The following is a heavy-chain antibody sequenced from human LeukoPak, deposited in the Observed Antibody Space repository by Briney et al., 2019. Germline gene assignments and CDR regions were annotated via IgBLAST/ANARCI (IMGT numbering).Heavy chain of an antibody. CDR1: GFTFSSYA. D-gene: IGHD3-22*01. J-gene: IGHJ4*02. CDR3: AKVGVLSNYYDSSGYLPFDY. V-gene: IGHV3-23*01. Sequence: GGSLRLSCAASGFTFSSYAMSWVRQAPGKGLEWVSAIGGGGGSTYYADSVKGRFTISRDNSKNTLYLQMNRLRAEDTAVYYCAKVGVLSNYYDSSGYLPFDYWGQGTLVTVSS. CDR2: IGGGGGST.